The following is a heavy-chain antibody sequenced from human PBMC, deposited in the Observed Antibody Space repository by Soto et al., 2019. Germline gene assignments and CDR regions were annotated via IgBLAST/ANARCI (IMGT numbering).Heavy chain of an antibody. Sequence: QVQLVQSGAEVKKPGSSVKVSCKASGGTFSSYTISWVRQAPGQGLEWMGRIIPILGIANYAQKFQGRVTITADKSTSTAYTELSSLRSEDTAVYYCARGYSGYDGLENYWGQGTLVTVSS. J-gene: IGHJ4*02. V-gene: IGHV1-69*02. CDR1: GGTFSSYT. CDR3: ARGYSGYDGLENY. CDR2: IIPILGIA. D-gene: IGHD5-12*01.